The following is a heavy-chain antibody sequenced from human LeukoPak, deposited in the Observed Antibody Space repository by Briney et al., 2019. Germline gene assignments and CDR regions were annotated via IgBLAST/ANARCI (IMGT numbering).Heavy chain of an antibody. D-gene: IGHD7-27*01. V-gene: IGHV3-23*01. Sequence: PGGSLRLSCAASGFTFSGSAMSWVRQAPGEGLEWVSLISYSGANSYYTDSVRGRFTISRDNSKDTLFLQMNSLRAEDTAVYYCARDSPGNWGRDYWGQGTLVTVSS. CDR1: GFTFSGSA. CDR2: ISYSGANS. J-gene: IGHJ4*02. CDR3: ARDSPGNWGRDY.